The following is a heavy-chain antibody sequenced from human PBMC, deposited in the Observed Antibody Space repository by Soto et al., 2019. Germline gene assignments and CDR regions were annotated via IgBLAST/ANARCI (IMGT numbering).Heavy chain of an antibody. D-gene: IGHD3-3*01. J-gene: IGHJ6*02. Sequence: PSETLSLTCTVSGGSISSYYWSWIRQPAGKGLEWIGRIYTSGSTNYNPSLKSRVTMSVDTSKNQFSLKLSSVTAADTAVYYCARGDFGVVTLYYYYGMDVWGQGTTVTVYS. CDR3: ARGDFGVVTLYYYYGMDV. V-gene: IGHV4-4*07. CDR2: IYTSGST. CDR1: GGSISSYY.